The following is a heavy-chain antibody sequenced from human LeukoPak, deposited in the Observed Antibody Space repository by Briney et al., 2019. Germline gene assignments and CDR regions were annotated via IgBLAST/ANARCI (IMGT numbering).Heavy chain of an antibody. V-gene: IGHV4-30-2*01. CDR1: GGSISSGNYY. CDR2: IYHSGST. D-gene: IGHD3-3*01. J-gene: IGHJ5*02. Sequence: PSQTLSLTCTVSGGSISSGNYYWSWIRQPPGKGLEWIGYIYHSGSTYYNSSLESRVTISVDRSKNQFSLKLSSVTAADTAVYYCARDRNYDFWSGYYRRGSGGWFDPWGQGTLVTVSS. CDR3: ARDRNYDFWSGYYRRGSGGWFDP.